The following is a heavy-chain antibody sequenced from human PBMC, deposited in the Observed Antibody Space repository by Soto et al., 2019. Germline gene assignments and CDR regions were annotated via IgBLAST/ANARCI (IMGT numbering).Heavy chain of an antibody. D-gene: IGHD2-15*01. V-gene: IGHV4-34*01. CDR1: GGSFSGYY. J-gene: IGHJ4*02. CDR2: INHRGST. CDR3: AREDCSGGSCSRPVDY. Sequence: QVQLQQWGAGLLKPSETLSLTCAVYGGSFSGYYWSWIRQPPGKGLEWIGEINHRGSTNYNPSLKSRVTISVDTSKNQFSLKLSSVTAADTAVYYCAREDCSGGSCSRPVDYWGQGTLVTVSS.